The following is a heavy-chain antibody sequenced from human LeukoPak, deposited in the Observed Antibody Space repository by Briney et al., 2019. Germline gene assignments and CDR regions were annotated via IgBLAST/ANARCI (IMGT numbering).Heavy chain of an antibody. CDR1: GGSISSSSYY. J-gene: IGHJ4*02. D-gene: IGHD5-12*01. CDR3: ARGVAFDY. Sequence: SSETLSLTCTVSGGSISSSSYYWGWIRQPPGKGLEWIGEINHSGSTNYNPSLKSRVTISVDTSKNQFSLKLSSVTAADTAVYYCARGVAFDYWGQGTLVTVSS. V-gene: IGHV4-39*07. CDR2: INHSGST.